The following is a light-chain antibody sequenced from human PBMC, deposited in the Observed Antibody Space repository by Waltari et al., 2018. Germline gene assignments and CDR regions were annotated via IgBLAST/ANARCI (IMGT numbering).Light chain of an antibody. CDR3: QAWDSNVNWV. Sequence: YDLTQPPSVSMSPGQAASITCSGDNLGNKYVCWYQQKPGQSPLLLIYQDTKRPSGIPERFSGSVSGNTVTLTISATQALDEADYYCQAWDSNVNWVFGGGTKLTVL. J-gene: IGLJ3*02. CDR2: QDT. V-gene: IGLV3-1*01. CDR1: NLGNKY.